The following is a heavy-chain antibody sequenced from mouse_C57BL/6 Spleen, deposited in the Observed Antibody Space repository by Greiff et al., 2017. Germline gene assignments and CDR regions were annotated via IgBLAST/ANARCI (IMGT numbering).Heavy chain of an antibody. Sequence: VQLQQSGPELVKPGASVKISCKASGYTFTDYYMNWVKQSHGKSLEWIGDINPNNGGTSYNQKFKGKATLTVDKSSSTAYMELRSLTSEDSAVYYCASDVAWFAYWGQGTLVTVSA. V-gene: IGHV1-26*01. CDR2: INPNNGGT. J-gene: IGHJ3*01. CDR1: GYTFTDYY. CDR3: ASDVAWFAY.